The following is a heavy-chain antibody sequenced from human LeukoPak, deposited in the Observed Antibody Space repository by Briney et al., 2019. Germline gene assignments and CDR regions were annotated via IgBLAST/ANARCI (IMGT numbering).Heavy chain of an antibody. CDR3: ARNNTLMMYPRGGEDKGFDY. D-gene: IGHD2-8*01. CDR2: IYYSGST. V-gene: IGHV4-39*01. Sequence: PSETLSLTCTVSGGSISSGSYYWGSIRQPPGKGLEWIGSIYYSGSTHYNPSLKSRVTISVDTSKNQFSLKLSSVTAADTAVYYCARNNTLMMYPRGGEDKGFDYWGQGTLVTVSS. CDR1: GGSISSGSYY. J-gene: IGHJ4*02.